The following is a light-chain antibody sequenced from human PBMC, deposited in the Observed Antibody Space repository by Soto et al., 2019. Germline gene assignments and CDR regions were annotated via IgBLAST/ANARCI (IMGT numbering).Light chain of an antibody. CDR2: EVN. J-gene: IGLJ1*01. Sequence: QSALTQPASVSGSPGQSIAISCSGASSDIGSYNFVSWYQQHPGKAPKLMISEVNKRPSGISNRFSGSKSGNTASLTISGLQAEDEGCYFCRSFAGRATGGFGNWTKVTVL. CDR1: SSDIGSYNF. CDR3: RSFAGRATGG. V-gene: IGLV2-23*02.